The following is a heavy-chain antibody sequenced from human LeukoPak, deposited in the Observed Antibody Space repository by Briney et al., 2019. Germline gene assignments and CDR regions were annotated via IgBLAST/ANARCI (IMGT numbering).Heavy chain of an antibody. CDR3: ARGGGSYSVYFDY. D-gene: IGHD1-26*01. CDR2: INHSGST. CDR1: GGSFSGYY. Sequence: TSETLSLTCAVYGGSFSGYYWSWIRQPPGKGLEWIGEINHSGSTNYNPSLKSRVTISVDTSKNQFSLNLSSVTAADTAVYYCARGGGSYSVYFDYWGQGTLVTVSS. V-gene: IGHV4-34*01. J-gene: IGHJ4*02.